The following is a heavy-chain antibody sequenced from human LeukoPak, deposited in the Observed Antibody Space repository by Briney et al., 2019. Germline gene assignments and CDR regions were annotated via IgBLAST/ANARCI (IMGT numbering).Heavy chain of an antibody. J-gene: IGHJ3*02. CDR1: GFTFSSYA. Sequence: PGGSLRLSCAASGFTFSSYAMSWVRQAPGKGLEWVSGINWNGGSTGYADSVKGRFTISRDNAKNSLYLQMNSLRAEDTALYHCARREAAAGTVGAFDIWGQGTMVTVSS. CDR2: INWNGGST. CDR3: ARREAAAGTVGAFDI. V-gene: IGHV3-20*01. D-gene: IGHD6-13*01.